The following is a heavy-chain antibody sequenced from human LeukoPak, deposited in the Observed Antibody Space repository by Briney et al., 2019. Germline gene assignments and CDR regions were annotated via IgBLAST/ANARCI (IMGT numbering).Heavy chain of an antibody. V-gene: IGHV3-74*01. Sequence: GGSLRLSCEASGFTFNGHWMHWVRQAPGKGLVWVSLINGDGSTISYADSVKGRFTISRDSAKNRLYLQMNSLKPEDTALYYCTKDFSSGYYYFDFWGQGTLVTVSS. CDR2: INGDGSTI. CDR3: TKDFSSGYYYFDF. J-gene: IGHJ4*02. D-gene: IGHD3-22*01. CDR1: GFTFNGHW.